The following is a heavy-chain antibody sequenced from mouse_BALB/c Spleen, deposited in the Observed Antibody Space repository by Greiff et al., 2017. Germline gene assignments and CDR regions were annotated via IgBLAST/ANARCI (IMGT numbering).Heavy chain of an antibody. Sequence: QVQLKQSGPGLVAPSQSLSITCTVSGFSLTGYGVNWVRQPPGKGLEWLGMIWGDGSTDYNSALKSRLSISKDNSKSQVFLKVNSLQTDDTARYYCAREGYDGAWFAYWGQGTLVTVSA. CDR2: IWGDGST. V-gene: IGHV2-6-7*01. J-gene: IGHJ3*01. D-gene: IGHD2-14*01. CDR3: AREGYDGAWFAY. CDR1: GFSLTGYG.